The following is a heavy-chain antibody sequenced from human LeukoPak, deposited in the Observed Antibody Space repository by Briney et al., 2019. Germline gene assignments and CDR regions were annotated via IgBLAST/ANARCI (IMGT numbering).Heavy chain of an antibody. Sequence: PGGSLRLSCAASGFTFSIYGMYWVRQAPGKGLEWVAFIRNDGTIKYYADPVKGRFTISRDNSKNTLYLQMNSLRPEDTAVYYCAKDLPAAYFDYWGQGTLVIVSS. CDR3: AKDLPAAYFDY. D-gene: IGHD2-2*01. V-gene: IGHV3-30*02. CDR2: IRNDGTIK. CDR1: GFTFSIYG. J-gene: IGHJ4*02.